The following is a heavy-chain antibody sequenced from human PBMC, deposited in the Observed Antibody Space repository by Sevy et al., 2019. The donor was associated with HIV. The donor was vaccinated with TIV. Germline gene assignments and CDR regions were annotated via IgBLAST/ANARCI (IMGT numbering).Heavy chain of an antibody. CDR1: GFTFSSYA. CDR2: ISGGGGST. J-gene: IGHJ4*02. Sequence: GGSLRLSCAASGFTFSSYAMTWVRQAPGKGLEWVSLISGGGGSTFYADSVKGRFTISRDNPKNTLYLQMNSLRADDTAVYYCAKDGGYRSPSLANWGQGTLVTVSS. CDR3: AKDGGYRSPSLAN. D-gene: IGHD2-15*01. V-gene: IGHV3-23*01.